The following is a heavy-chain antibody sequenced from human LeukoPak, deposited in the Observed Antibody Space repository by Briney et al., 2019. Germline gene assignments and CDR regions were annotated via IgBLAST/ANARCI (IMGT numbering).Heavy chain of an antibody. V-gene: IGHV3-21*01. CDR1: GFTFSSYS. CDR3: AGGLCSGGSCYFYFDY. CDR2: ISSSSSYI. Sequence: GGSLRLSCAASGFTFSSYSMNWVRQAPGKGLEWVSSISSSSSYIYYADSVKGRFTISRDNAKNSLYLQMNSLRAEDTAVYYCAGGLCSGGSCYFYFDYWGQGTLVTVSS. D-gene: IGHD2-15*01. J-gene: IGHJ4*02.